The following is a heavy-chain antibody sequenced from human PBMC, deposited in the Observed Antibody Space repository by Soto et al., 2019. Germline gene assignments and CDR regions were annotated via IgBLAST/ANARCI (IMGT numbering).Heavy chain of an antibody. Sequence: GESLKISCNGSGYSFTSYWIGWVRQMPGKGLEWMGIIYPGDSDTRYSPSFQGQVTISADKSISTAYLQWSSLKASDTAMYYCARHGQYKLIWDYYYYGMDVWGQGTRVTVSS. CDR3: ARHGQYKLIWDYYYYGMDV. CDR1: GYSFTSYW. D-gene: IGHD2-2*01. V-gene: IGHV5-51*01. J-gene: IGHJ6*02. CDR2: IYPGDSDT.